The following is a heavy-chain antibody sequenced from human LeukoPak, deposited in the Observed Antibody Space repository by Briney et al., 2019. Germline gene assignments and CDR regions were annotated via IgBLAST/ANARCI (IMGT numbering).Heavy chain of an antibody. CDR2: ISRSGSTI. CDR3: PSGGAVDDLFQH. D-gene: IGHD3-16*01. CDR1: GFTFSSYE. Sequence: GGSLRLSCAASGFTFSSYEMNWVRQAPGKGLEWVSYISRSGSTIYYAGSVKGRFTISRDNAKNSLYLQMNSLRVEDTAVYYCPSGGAVDDLFQHWGQGTLVTVSS. V-gene: IGHV3-48*03. J-gene: IGHJ1*01.